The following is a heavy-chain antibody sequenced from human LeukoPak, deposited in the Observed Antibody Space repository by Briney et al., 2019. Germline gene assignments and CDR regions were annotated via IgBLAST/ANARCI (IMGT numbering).Heavy chain of an antibody. CDR2: ISAYNGNS. CDR1: GYTFSNYG. CDR3: ARGQLWDY. Sequence: ASVKVSCKASGYTFSNYGITWVRQAPGQGLEWMGWISAYNGNSNQAQKFQGRVTMTRDTSTTTAYMELRSLRSDDTAVYYCARGQLWDYWGQGTLVTVSS. J-gene: IGHJ4*02. D-gene: IGHD5-18*01. V-gene: IGHV1-18*01.